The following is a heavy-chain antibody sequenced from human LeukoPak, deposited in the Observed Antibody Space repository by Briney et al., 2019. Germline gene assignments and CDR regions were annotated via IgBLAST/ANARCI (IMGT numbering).Heavy chain of an antibody. J-gene: IGHJ4*02. CDR1: GASIRSDY. CDR2: IYSTGNT. V-gene: IGHV4-4*07. D-gene: IGHD6-19*01. CDR3: ARGASGWYGNSFDY. Sequence: SGTLSLTCTVSGASIRSDYWSWIRQPAGKGLEWIGHIYSTGNTNYNPSLKSRVTMSIDTSKNQFSLKLISVTAADTSVYYCARGASGWYGNSFDYWGQGTLITVSS.